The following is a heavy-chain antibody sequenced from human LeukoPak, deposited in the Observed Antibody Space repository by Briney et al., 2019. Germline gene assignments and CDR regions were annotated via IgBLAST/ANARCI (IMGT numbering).Heavy chain of an antibody. CDR1: GFTSSSYG. V-gene: IGHV3-33*01. CDR3: ARDREYYFDY. J-gene: IGHJ4*02. D-gene: IGHD3-10*01. CDR2: IWYDGSNK. Sequence: GRSLRLSCAASGFTSSSYGMHWVRQAPGKGLEWVAVIWYDGSNKYYADSVKGRFTISRDNSKNTLYLQMNSLRAEDTAVYYCARDREYYFDYWGQGTLVTVSS.